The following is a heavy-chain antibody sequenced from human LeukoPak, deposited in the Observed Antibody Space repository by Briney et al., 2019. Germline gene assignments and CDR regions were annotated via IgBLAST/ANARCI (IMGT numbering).Heavy chain of an antibody. V-gene: IGHV4-34*01. CDR1: GGSISSYY. CDR2: INHSGST. CDR3: ARGQXXXNYDY. D-gene: IGHD5-24*01. Sequence: SETLSLTCTVSGGSISSYYWSWIRQPPGKGLEWIGEINHSGSTNYNPSLKSRVTISVDTSKNQFSLKLSSVTAADTAVYYCARGQXXXNYDYWGQGTLVTVSS. J-gene: IGHJ4*02.